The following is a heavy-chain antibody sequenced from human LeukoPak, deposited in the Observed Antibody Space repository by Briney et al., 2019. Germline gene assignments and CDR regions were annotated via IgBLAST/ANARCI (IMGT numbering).Heavy chain of an antibody. J-gene: IGHJ4*02. CDR1: GFTFSSYG. Sequence: PGRSLRLSCAASGFTFSSYGMHWVRQAPGKGLEWVAVISYDGSNKYYEDSVKGRFTISRDNSKNTLYLLMNSLRTEDTALYYCAKDRGGDGRLYYLNSWGRGTLVTVSS. CDR2: ISYDGSNK. CDR3: AKDRGGDGRLYYLNS. V-gene: IGHV3-30*18. D-gene: IGHD3-16*01.